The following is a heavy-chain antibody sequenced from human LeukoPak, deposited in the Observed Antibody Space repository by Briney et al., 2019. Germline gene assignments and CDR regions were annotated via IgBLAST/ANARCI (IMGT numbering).Heavy chain of an antibody. CDR2: MNPNSGNT. J-gene: IGHJ6*03. CDR1: GYTFTSYD. Sequence: GASVKVSCKASGYTFTSYDINWVRQATGQGLEWMGWMNPNSGNTGYAQKFQGRVTITRNTSISTAYMELSSLRSEDTAVYYCARTSTVTDRYYYYYYMDAWGKGTTVTVSS. CDR3: ARTSTVTDRYYYYYYMDA. V-gene: IGHV1-8*03. D-gene: IGHD4-17*01.